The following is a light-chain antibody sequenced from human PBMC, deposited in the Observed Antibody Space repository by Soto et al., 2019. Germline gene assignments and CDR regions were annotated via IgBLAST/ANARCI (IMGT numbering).Light chain of an antibody. Sequence: QSALTQPPSASGSTGQSVTISCAGTSSDVGGYNYVSWYQQYPGKAPKLLIFEVTKRPSGVPDRFSGSKSGNTASLTVSGLQTEDEADYYCSSYGGSNDLLFGGGTKLTVL. CDR3: SSYGGSNDLL. CDR1: SSDVGGYNY. CDR2: EVT. V-gene: IGLV2-8*01. J-gene: IGLJ3*02.